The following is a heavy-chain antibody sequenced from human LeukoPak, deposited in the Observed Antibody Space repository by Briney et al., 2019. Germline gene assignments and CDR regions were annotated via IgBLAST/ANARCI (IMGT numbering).Heavy chain of an antibody. V-gene: IGHV3-23*01. J-gene: IGHJ4*02. Sequence: PGGSLRLSCAASEFTFSSYAMSWVRQAPGKGLEWVSAISGSGGSTYYADSVKGRFTISRDNSKNTLYLQMNSLRAEDTAVYYCAKKQRSKDSSSLLDYWGQGTLVTVSS. CDR2: ISGSGGST. D-gene: IGHD6-13*01. CDR1: EFTFSSYA. CDR3: AKKQRSKDSSSLLDY.